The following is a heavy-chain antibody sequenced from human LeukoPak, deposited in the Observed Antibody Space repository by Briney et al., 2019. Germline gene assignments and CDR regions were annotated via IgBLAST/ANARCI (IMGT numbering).Heavy chain of an antibody. D-gene: IGHD1-26*01. CDR2: IYYSGST. CDR1: GGSISSSSYY. Sequence: SETLSLTCTVPGGSISSSSYYWGWIRQPPGKGLEWIGSIYYSGSTYYNPSLKSRVTISVDTSKNQFSLKLSSVTAADTAVYYCARFNSGSYQHYXXYWGXXTLXTVSS. CDR3: ARFNSGSYQHYXXY. J-gene: IGHJ4*01. V-gene: IGHV4-39*07.